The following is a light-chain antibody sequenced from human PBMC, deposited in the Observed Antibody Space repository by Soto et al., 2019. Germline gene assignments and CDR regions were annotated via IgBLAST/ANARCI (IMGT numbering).Light chain of an antibody. Sequence: ETVLTQSPATLSLSPGERATLSCRASRSISTYLAWYQHKPGQAPRLLIYGASIRATGIPARFSGSGSGTAFTLTISSLQPEDFAVYYCQQYGSSRGTFGQGTKVDI. CDR2: GAS. J-gene: IGKJ1*01. CDR1: RSISTY. V-gene: IGKV3-20*01. CDR3: QQYGSSRGT.